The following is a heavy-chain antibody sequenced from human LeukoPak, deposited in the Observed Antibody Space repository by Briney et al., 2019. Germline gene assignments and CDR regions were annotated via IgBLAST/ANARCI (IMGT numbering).Heavy chain of an antibody. Sequence: PSETLSLTCTVSGGSISSSSYYWGWIRQPPGKGLEWIGSIYYSGSTYYNPSLKSRVTISVDTSKNQFSLKLSSVTAADTAVYYCARDPPIGAFDIWGQGTMVTVSS. J-gene: IGHJ3*02. D-gene: IGHD2-21*01. CDR1: GGSISSSSYY. V-gene: IGHV4-39*07. CDR2: IYYSGST. CDR3: ARDPPIGAFDI.